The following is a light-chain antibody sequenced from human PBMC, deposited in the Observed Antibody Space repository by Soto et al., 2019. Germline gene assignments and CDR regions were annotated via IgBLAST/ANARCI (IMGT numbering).Light chain of an antibody. Sequence: QSALTQPRSVSGSPGQSVTISCTGTSSDVGGYNYVSWYQQHPGKAPKLMIYDVSKRPSGVPDRFSGSKSGNTASLTSSGLQAEDEADYYCCAYAGSYTWVFGGGTKRTV. CDR2: DVS. J-gene: IGLJ3*02. CDR3: CAYAGSYTWV. V-gene: IGLV2-11*01. CDR1: SSDVGGYNY.